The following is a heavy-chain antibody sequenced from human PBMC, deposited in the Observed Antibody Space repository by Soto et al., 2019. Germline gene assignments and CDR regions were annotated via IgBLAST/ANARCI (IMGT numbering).Heavy chain of an antibody. CDR2: ISTNGGST. CDR1: GFTFSSYA. J-gene: IGHJ4*02. V-gene: IGHV3-64*04. D-gene: IGHD3-10*01. Sequence: GGSLRLSCSASGFTFSSYAMHWVRQAPGKGLEYVSSISTNGGSTHYADSVKGRFTISRDNSKNTQYLQMNNLRAEDTAVYYCARVVHYYGSGSYYGPYFDYWGQGTLVTVSS. CDR3: ARVVHYYGSGSYYGPYFDY.